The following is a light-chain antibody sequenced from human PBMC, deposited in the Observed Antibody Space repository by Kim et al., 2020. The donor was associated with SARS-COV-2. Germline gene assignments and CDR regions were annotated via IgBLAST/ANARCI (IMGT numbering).Light chain of an antibody. CDR3: QQYNNWPPYT. Sequence: VSPGERATLSCRASQSVSSNFAWYQQKPGQAPSLLIYGASTRATGIPARFSGSVSGTEFTLTISSLQSEDFAVYYCQQYNNWPPYTCGQGTNLEI. V-gene: IGKV3-15*01. J-gene: IGKJ2*01. CDR1: QSVSSN. CDR2: GAS.